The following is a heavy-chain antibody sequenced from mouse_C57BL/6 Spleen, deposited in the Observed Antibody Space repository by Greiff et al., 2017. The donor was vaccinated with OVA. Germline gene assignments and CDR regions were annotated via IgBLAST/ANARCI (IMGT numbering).Heavy chain of an antibody. CDR3: TTHYSSGYVEGYAMDY. D-gene: IGHD3-2*02. CDR2: IDPEDGDT. V-gene: IGHV14-1*01. J-gene: IGHJ4*01. Sequence: VQLQQSGAELVRPGASVKLSCTASGFNIKDYYMHWVKQRPEQGLEWIGRIDPEDGDTEYAPKFQGKATMTADTSSNTAYLQLSSLTSEDTAVYYCTTHYSSGYVEGYAMDYWGQGTSVTVSS. CDR1: GFNIKDYY.